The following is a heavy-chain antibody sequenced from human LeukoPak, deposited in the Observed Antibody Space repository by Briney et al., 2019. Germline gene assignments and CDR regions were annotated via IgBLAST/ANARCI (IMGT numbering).Heavy chain of an antibody. J-gene: IGHJ4*02. V-gene: IGHV3-9*03. Sequence: GRSLRLSCAVSGFTFDDYAMHWVRQAPGKGLEWVSGISWNSGSIGYADSVKGRFTISRDNAKNSLYLQMNSLRAEDMALYYCAKDSRSAVAGSSRGFDYWGQGTLVTVSS. CDR2: ISWNSGSI. CDR3: AKDSRSAVAGSSRGFDY. D-gene: IGHD6-19*01. CDR1: GFTFDDYA.